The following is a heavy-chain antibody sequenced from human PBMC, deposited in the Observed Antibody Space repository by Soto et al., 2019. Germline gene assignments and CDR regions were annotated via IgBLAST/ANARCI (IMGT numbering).Heavy chain of an antibody. D-gene: IGHD3-22*01. CDR2: ISSSSSYI. V-gene: IGHV3-21*01. CDR3: ARATYYYDSSGYYYDY. J-gene: IGHJ4*02. CDR1: GFTFSSYS. Sequence: GGSLRLSCAASGFTFSSYSMNWVRQAPGKGLEWVSSISSSSSYIYYADSVKGRFTISRDNAKNSLYLQMNSLRAEDTAVYYCARATYYYDSSGYYYDYWGQGTLVTVSS.